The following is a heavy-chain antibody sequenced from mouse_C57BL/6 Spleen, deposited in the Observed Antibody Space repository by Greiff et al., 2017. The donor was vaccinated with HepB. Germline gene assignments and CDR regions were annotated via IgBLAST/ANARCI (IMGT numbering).Heavy chain of an antibody. CDR3: ARRGRENAMDY. V-gene: IGHV5-17*01. CDR2: ISSGSSTI. CDR1: GFTFSDYG. J-gene: IGHJ4*01. Sequence: EVQLVESGGGLVKPGGSLKLSCAASGFTFSDYGMHWVRQAPEKGLEWVAYISSGSSTIYYADTVKGRFTISRDNAKNTLFLQMTSLRSEDPAMYYCARRGRENAMDYWGQGTSVTVSS.